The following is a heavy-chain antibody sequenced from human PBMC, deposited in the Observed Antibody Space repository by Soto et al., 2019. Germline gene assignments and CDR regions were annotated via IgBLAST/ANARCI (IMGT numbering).Heavy chain of an antibody. CDR2: IRSKANSYAT. CDR3: TSLEEYCSGGSCGRGVLDY. Sequence: GGSLRLSCAASGFTFSGSAMHWVRQASGKGLEWVGRIRSKANSYATAYAASVKGRFTISRDDSKNTAYLQMNSLKTEDTAVYYCTSLEEYCSGGSCGRGVLDYWGQGTLVTVSS. J-gene: IGHJ4*02. D-gene: IGHD2-15*01. V-gene: IGHV3-73*01. CDR1: GFTFSGSA.